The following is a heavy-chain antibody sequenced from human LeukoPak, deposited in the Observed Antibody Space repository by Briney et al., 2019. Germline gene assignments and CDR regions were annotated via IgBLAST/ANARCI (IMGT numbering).Heavy chain of an antibody. V-gene: IGHV3-30*02. CDR1: GFTLSNYG. CDR3: TRERYCSGASCYSDNTYFDS. Sequence: GGSLRLSCAASGFTLSNYGLHWVRQAPGKGLECVSFIRNDGGYTYAGSVRGRFTISRDNSKNTLYMQMNNLRVEDTAVYYCTRERYCSGASCYSDNTYFDSWGQGTLVTVSS. CDR2: IRNDGGYT. J-gene: IGHJ4*02. D-gene: IGHD2-2*01.